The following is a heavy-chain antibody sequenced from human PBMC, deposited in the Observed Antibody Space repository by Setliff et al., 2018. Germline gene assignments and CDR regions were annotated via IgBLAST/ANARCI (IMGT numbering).Heavy chain of an antibody. J-gene: IGHJ6*03. Sequence: SETLSLTCSVSGGSINRDYWSWIRQPPGKGLEWIGYIHYSGNTNYNPSLKSRVTISFNTSKNQISLKLSSVTATDTAIYYCARHVGIRGRGYNYYYYYMDVWGKGTTVTVSS. CDR2: IHYSGNT. CDR3: ARHVGIRGRGYNYYYYYMDV. D-gene: IGHD3-10*01. CDR1: GGSINRDY. V-gene: IGHV4-59*08.